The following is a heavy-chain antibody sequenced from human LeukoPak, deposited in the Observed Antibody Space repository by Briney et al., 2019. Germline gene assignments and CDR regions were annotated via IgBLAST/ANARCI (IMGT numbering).Heavy chain of an antibody. CDR3: ASSYSSSWYGAFDY. CDR1: GGSFSGYY. J-gene: IGHJ4*02. D-gene: IGHD6-13*01. CDR2: INHSGST. V-gene: IGHV4-34*01. Sequence: SETLSLTCAVYGGSFSGYYWSWIRQPPGKGLEWIGEINHSGSTNYNPSLKSRVTISVDTSRNQFSLKLSSVTAADTAVYYCASSYSSSWYGAFDYWGQGTLATVSS.